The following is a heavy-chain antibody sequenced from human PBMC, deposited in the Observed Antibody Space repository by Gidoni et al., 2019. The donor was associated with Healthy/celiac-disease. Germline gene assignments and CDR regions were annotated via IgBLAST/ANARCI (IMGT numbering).Heavy chain of an antibody. CDR3: ARAESSGCFDY. J-gene: IGHJ4*02. D-gene: IGHD6-19*01. CDR1: GGSISSYY. CDR2: IYYSGGT. V-gene: IGHV4-59*01. Sequence: QVQLQESGPGLVKHSETLSLTRTVSGGSISSYYWSLIRQPPGKGLEWIGYIYYSGGTNYNPSLKSRVTISVDTSKNQFSLKLSSVTAADTAVYYCARAESSGCFDYWGQGTLVTVSS.